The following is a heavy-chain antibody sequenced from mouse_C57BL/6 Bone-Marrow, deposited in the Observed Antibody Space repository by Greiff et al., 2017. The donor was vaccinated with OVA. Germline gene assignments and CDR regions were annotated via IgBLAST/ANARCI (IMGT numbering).Heavy chain of an antibody. Sequence: QVQLQQPGAELMMPGASVKISCKATGYTFNKYWIAWVKQRPGHGLEWIGGIFLGGGGTNHNEKFRGKATFTAATSSNPAYMQLSSMTSEDSAVYYCARTGRGLYYAMDYWGQGTSVTVSS. D-gene: IGHD4-1*01. CDR2: IFLGGGGT. J-gene: IGHJ4*01. CDR3: ARTGRGLYYAMDY. CDR1: GYTFNKYW. V-gene: IGHV1-9*01.